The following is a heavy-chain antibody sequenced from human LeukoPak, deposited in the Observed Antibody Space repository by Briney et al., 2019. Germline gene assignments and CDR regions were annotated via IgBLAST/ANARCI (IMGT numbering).Heavy chain of an antibody. J-gene: IGHJ5*02. CDR1: GFTFSSYG. D-gene: IGHD2-15*01. V-gene: IGHV3-33*01. Sequence: PGGSLRLSCAASGFTFSSYGMHWVRQAPGKGLEWVAVIWYDGSNKYYADSVKGRFTISRDNSKNTLYLQMNSLRAEDTAVYYCARDVLPDSWFDPWGQGTLVTVSS. CDR3: ARDVLPDSWFDP. CDR2: IWYDGSNK.